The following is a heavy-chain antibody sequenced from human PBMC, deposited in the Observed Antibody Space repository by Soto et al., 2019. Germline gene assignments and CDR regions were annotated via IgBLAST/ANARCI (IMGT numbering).Heavy chain of an antibody. CDR1: GFTFDDYA. Sequence: GGSLRLSCAASGFTFDDYAMHWVRQAPGKGLEWVSGISWNSGSIGYADSVEGRFTISRDNAKNSLYLQMNSLRAEDTALYYCAKDGSGSYYNDFDYWGQGTLVTVSS. CDR2: ISWNSGSI. D-gene: IGHD3-10*01. V-gene: IGHV3-9*01. CDR3: AKDGSGSYYNDFDY. J-gene: IGHJ4*02.